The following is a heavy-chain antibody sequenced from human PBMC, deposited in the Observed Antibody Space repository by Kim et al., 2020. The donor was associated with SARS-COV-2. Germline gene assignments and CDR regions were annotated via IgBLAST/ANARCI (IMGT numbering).Heavy chain of an antibody. J-gene: IGHJ5*02. D-gene: IGHD6-19*01. CDR1: GGTFSRYA. CDR3: ARGGSDSSGWNHNWFDP. CDR2: IIPILGIA. Sequence: SVKVSCKASGGTFSRYAISWVRQAPGQGLEWMGRIIPILGIANYAQKLQGGVTITADKSTSTAYMELRSLRSDDTAVYYCARGGSDSSGWNHNWFDPWGQGTLVTVSS. V-gene: IGHV1-69*04.